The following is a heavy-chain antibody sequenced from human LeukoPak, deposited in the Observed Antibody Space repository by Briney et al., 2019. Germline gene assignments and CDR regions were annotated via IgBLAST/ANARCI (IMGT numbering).Heavy chain of an antibody. CDR3: ARIFRGYSGGGWYKSWFDP. J-gene: IGHJ5*02. D-gene: IGHD2-15*01. V-gene: IGHV4-61*02. Sequence: PSQTLSLTCTVSGGSISSGSYHWSWIRQPAGKALEWIGRIYPSGSTNYDPSLKSRVTISVDTSKNQFSLKLSSVTAADTAVYFCARIFRGYSGGGWYKSWFDPWGQGTLVTVSS. CDR2: IYPSGST. CDR1: GGSISSGSYH.